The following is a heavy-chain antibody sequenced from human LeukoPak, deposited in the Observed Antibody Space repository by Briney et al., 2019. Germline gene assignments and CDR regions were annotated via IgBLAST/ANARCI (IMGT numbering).Heavy chain of an antibody. CDR1: GFTFSDYY. V-gene: IGHV4-34*01. J-gene: IGHJ6*03. CDR3: ARGMVVVAATYYYYYYMDV. CDR2: INHSGST. Sequence: GSLRLSCAASGFTFSDYYMTWIRQSPGKRQEWIGEINHSGSTNYNPSLKSRVTISVDTSTNQFSLKLSSVTAADTAVYYCARGMVVVAATYYYYYYMDVWGKGTTVTVSS. D-gene: IGHD2-15*01.